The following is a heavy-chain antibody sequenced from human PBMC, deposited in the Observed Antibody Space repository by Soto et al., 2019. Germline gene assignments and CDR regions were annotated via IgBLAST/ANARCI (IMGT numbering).Heavy chain of an antibody. J-gene: IGHJ6*03. CDR3: ARAGSYCSSTSRYYYYYYMDV. V-gene: IGHV1-46*03. Sequence: ASVKVSCKASGYTFTSYYMHWVRQAPGQGLEWMGIINPSGGSTSYAQKFQGRVTMTRDTSTSTVYMELSSLRSEDTAVYYCARAGSYCSSTSRYYYYYYMDVWGKGTTVTVSS. CDR2: INPSGGST. D-gene: IGHD2-2*01. CDR1: GYTFTSYY.